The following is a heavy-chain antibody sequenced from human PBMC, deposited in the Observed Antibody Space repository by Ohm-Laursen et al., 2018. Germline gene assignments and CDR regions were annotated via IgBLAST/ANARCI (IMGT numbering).Heavy chain of an antibody. J-gene: IGHJ3*02. CDR2: ISSSSSYI. Sequence: SLRLSCAASGFTFSSYSMNWVRQAPGKGLEWVSSISSSSSYIYYADSVKGRFTISRDNAKNSLYLQMNSLRAEDTAVYYCARDSASFEAFDIWGQGTMVTVSS. CDR3: ARDSASFEAFDI. CDR1: GFTFSSYS. V-gene: IGHV3-21*01.